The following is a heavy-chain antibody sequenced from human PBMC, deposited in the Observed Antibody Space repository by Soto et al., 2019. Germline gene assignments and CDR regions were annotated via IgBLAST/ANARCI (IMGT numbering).Heavy chain of an antibody. D-gene: IGHD3-3*01. Sequence: QVQLVQSGAEVKKPGASVKVSCQASGYTFTAYYVHWVRQAPGQGLEWVGWINTNPGYTENAQKFQGWVTLTRDASINPAHRELSRVTSNDTAVYYCAKAQRAYDCWRGPVDYWGQGTQVTVSS. CDR3: AKAQRAYDCWRGPVDY. CDR1: GYTFTAYY. J-gene: IGHJ4*02. CDR2: INTNPGYT. V-gene: IGHV1-2*04.